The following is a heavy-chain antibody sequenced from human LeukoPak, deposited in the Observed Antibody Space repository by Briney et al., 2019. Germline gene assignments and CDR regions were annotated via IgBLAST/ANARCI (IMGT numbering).Heavy chain of an antibody. CDR3: AKDVYPYYYDSTYFDY. CDR1: GFTVSSNY. V-gene: IGHV3-53*01. CDR2: IYSGGST. Sequence: GSLRLSCAASGFTVSSNYMSWVRQAPGKGLEWVSVIYSGGSTYYADSVKGRFTISRDNSKNTLYLQMNSLRAEDTAVYYCAKDVYPYYYDSTYFDYWGQGTLVTVSS. J-gene: IGHJ4*02. D-gene: IGHD3-22*01.